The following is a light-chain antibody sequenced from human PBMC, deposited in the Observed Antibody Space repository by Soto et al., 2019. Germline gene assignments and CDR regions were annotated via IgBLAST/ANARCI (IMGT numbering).Light chain of an antibody. V-gene: IGKV3-11*01. CDR1: QSVSSF. CDR2: DAS. Sequence: EIVLTQSPATRSLSPGERATLSCRASQSVSSFLAWYQQKPGQAPRLLIYDASNRATGIPARFSGSGSGTDFTLTISSLEPEDFAVYYCQQYGTSPPTFGQGTK. CDR3: QQYGTSPPT. J-gene: IGKJ1*01.